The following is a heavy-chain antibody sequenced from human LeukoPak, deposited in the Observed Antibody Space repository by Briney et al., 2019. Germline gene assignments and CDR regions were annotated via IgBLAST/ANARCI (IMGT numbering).Heavy chain of an antibody. CDR1: GFTFSSYS. CDR2: ISSSSSYI. CDR3: ASGLWSDFDY. V-gene: IGHV3-21*01. D-gene: IGHD3-10*01. Sequence: GGSLRLSCAASGFTFSSYSMNWVRQAPGKGLEWVSSISSSSSYIYYADSVKGRFPISRDNAKNSLYLQMNSLRAEDTAVYYCASGLWSDFDYWGQGTLVTVSS. J-gene: IGHJ4*02.